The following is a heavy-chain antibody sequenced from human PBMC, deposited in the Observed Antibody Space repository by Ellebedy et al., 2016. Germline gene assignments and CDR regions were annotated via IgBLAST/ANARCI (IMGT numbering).Heavy chain of an antibody. V-gene: IGHV4-61*01. CDR1: GGSVSSGSYY. CDR2: IDYIGT. J-gene: IGHJ4*02. D-gene: IGHD4-17*01. Sequence: SETLSLXXTVSGGSVSSGSYYWSWIRQPPGKGLEWIGYIDYIGTSYNPSLKSRVAFSVDTSKMLFSLKLTSVTAADTAVYYCATRRLNYGDYEDWGQGTLVTVSA. CDR3: ATRRLNYGDYED.